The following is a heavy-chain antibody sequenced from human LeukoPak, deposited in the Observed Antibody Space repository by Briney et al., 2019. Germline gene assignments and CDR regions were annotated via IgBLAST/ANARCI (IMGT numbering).Heavy chain of an antibody. CDR3: ARDMVRGEYSLC. V-gene: IGHV3-30-3*01. CDR2: ISYDGSNK. J-gene: IGHJ4*02. Sequence: PGGSLRLSCAASGFTFSSYAMHWVRQAPGKGLEWVAVISYDGSNKYYADSVKGRFTISRDNSKNTLYLQMNSLRAEDTAVYYCARDMVRGEYSLCWGQGTLVTVSS. D-gene: IGHD3-10*01. CDR1: GFTFSSYA.